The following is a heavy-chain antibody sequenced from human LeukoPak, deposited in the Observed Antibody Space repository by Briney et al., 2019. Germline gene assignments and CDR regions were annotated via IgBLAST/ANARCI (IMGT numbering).Heavy chain of an antibody. D-gene: IGHD4-23*01. CDR3: AKQGRLYDSGFDP. J-gene: IGHJ5*02. CDR2: IYHSGST. V-gene: IGHV4-30-2*01. Sequence: SQTLSLTCTVSGVSISSGGYYWRWIRQPPGKGVEWIGYIYHSGSTYYNPSLKSRVTISVDRSKNQFSLKLSSVTAADTAVYYGAKQGRLYDSGFDPWGQGTLVTASS. CDR1: GVSISSGGYY.